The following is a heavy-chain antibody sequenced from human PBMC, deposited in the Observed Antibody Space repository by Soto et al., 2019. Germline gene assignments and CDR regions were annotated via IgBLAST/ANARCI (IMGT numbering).Heavy chain of an antibody. D-gene: IGHD6-19*01. Sequence: GGSLRLSCAASGFTFSSYSMNWVRQAPGKGLEWVSGISGSGDSTYYADSVKGRFTVSRDNSKDTLYLQMNSLRAEDTAVFYCAKERSSGWSLDYWGQGTLVTVSS. J-gene: IGHJ4*02. CDR3: AKERSSGWSLDY. CDR1: GFTFSSYS. CDR2: ISGSGDST. V-gene: IGHV3-23*01.